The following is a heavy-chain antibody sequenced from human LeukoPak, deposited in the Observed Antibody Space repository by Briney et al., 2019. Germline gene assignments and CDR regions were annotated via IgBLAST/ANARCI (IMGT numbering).Heavy chain of an antibody. CDR2: MNPNSGNT. CDR1: GYTFTSYD. V-gene: IGHV1-8*01. CDR3: ARAPYYYDSSGYYYYFDY. D-gene: IGHD3-22*01. Sequence: GASVTVSCKASGYTFTSYDINWVRQATGQGLEWMGWMNPNSGNTGYAQKFQGRVTMTRNTSISTAYMELSSLRSEDTAVYYCARAPYYYDSSGYYYYFDYWGQGTLVTVSS. J-gene: IGHJ4*02.